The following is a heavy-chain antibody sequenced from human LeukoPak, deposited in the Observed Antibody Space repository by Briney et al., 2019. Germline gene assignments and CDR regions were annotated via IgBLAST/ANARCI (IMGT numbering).Heavy chain of an antibody. V-gene: IGHV3-66*01. CDR3: ARDLYSGSYF. CDR2: LHPSGGK. CDR1: GFTVSDKA. J-gene: IGHJ4*02. D-gene: IGHD1-26*01. Sequence: GGSLRLSCAVSGFTVSDKATSWVRLAPGKRLEWVSLLHPSGGKSYADSVKGRFTISSDNSKNTIYLQMNSLTAEDTAVYYCARDLYSGSYFGGQGTLVTVS.